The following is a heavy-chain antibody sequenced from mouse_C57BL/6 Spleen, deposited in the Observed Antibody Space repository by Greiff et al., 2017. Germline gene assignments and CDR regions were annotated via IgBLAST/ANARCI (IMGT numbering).Heavy chain of an antibody. Sequence: VQLQQSGAELVRPGASVKLSCKASGYTFTDYYINWVKQRPGQGLEWIARIYPGSGNTYYNEKFKGKATLTAEKSSSTAYMQLSSLTSEDSAVYFGSREGRSYRWYCDVWGTGTTVTGSS. D-gene: IGHD1-1*01. CDR3: SREGRSYRWYCDV. CDR1: GYTFTDYY. CDR2: IYPGSGNT. J-gene: IGHJ1*03. V-gene: IGHV1-76*01.